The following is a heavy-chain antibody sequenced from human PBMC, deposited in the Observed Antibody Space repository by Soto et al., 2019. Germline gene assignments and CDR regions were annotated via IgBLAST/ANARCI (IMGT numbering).Heavy chain of an antibody. Sequence: QVQLVESWGGVVQPGRSLRLSCAASGFTFSSYAMHWVRQAPGKGLEWVAVISYDGSNKYYADSVKGRFTISRDKSKNTPYLQMNSLRAEDTAVYYCARDLTTVVTHFDYWGQGTLVTVSS. V-gene: IGHV3-30-3*01. J-gene: IGHJ4*02. CDR1: GFTFSSYA. D-gene: IGHD4-17*01. CDR3: ARDLTTVVTHFDY. CDR2: ISYDGSNK.